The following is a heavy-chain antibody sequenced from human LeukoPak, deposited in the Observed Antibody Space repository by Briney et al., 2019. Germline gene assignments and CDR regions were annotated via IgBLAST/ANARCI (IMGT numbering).Heavy chain of an antibody. Sequence: ASVKVSCKTSGYTFTAYHMHWVRQAPGQGLEFVGWIYPPTGGTVLAGKFQGRVTMTRDTSIAAAYMELSGLTFDDTAVYYRVRENWYYDHWGQGTLVTVSS. V-gene: IGHV1-2*02. CDR2: IYPPTGGT. CDR3: VRENWYYDH. D-gene: IGHD3-16*01. J-gene: IGHJ4*02. CDR1: GYTFTAYH.